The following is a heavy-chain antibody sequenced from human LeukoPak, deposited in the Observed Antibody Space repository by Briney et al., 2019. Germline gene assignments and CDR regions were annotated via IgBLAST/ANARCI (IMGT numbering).Heavy chain of an antibody. CDR3: ARDHVDTAMLISRVAVYYGMDV. Sequence: VGSLRLSCAASGFPFSDYAMNWVRQAPGQGLEWVSSISYSGTSTYYAGSVKGRFTISRDNSKNTLYLQMNSLRAEDTAVYYCARDHVDTAMLISRVAVYYGMDVWGQGPTVTVSS. CDR1: GFPFSDYA. D-gene: IGHD5-18*01. CDR2: ISYSGTST. V-gene: IGHV3-23*01. J-gene: IGHJ6*02.